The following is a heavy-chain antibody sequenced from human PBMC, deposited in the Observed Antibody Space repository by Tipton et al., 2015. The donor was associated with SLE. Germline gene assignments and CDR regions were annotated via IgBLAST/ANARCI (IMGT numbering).Heavy chain of an antibody. J-gene: IGHJ3*02. Sequence: TLSLTCTVSGGSISSYYWSWIRQPPGKGLEWIGYIYYSGSTNYNPPLKSRVTISVDTSKNQFSLKLSSVTAADTAVYYCARVWGLGIAAFDIWGQGTMVTVSS. D-gene: IGHD7-27*01. CDR1: GGSISSYY. CDR3: ARVWGLGIAAFDI. CDR2: IYYSGST. V-gene: IGHV4-59*01.